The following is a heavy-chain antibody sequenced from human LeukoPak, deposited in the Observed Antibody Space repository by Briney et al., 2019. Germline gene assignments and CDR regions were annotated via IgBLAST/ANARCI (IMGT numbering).Heavy chain of an antibody. Sequence: GASGKVSCKASGGAFSSYAISWVRQAPGQGLEWMGGIIPIFGTANYAQKFQGRVTITADESTSTAYMELSSLRSEDTAVYYCARDPAIVVVPAATYYYYGMDVWGKGTTVTVSS. CDR1: GGAFSSYA. CDR2: IIPIFGTA. J-gene: IGHJ6*04. V-gene: IGHV1-69*13. D-gene: IGHD2-2*01. CDR3: ARDPAIVVVPAATYYYYGMDV.